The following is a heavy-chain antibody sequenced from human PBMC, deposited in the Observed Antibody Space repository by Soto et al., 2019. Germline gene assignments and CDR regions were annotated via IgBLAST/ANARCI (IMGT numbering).Heavy chain of an antibody. CDR2: ISGTGGNP. D-gene: IGHD5-12*01. CDR1: GFTFSSYA. V-gene: IGHV3-23*01. J-gene: IGHJ5*02. CDR3: ARYIGGPSDL. Sequence: EVLLLESGGGLVQPGGSLRLSCAASGFTFSSYAMAWVRQAPGKGLEWVSGISGTGGNPYYADSVKGRFTISRDNSQNTLYLQMNSLRAEDTAVFYCARYIGGPSDLWGQGTLVTVSS.